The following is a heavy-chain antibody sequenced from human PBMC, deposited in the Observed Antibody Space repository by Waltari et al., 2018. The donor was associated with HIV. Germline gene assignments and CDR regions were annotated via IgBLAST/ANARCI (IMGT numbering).Heavy chain of an antibody. CDR1: GFTFSNHG. V-gene: IGHV3-33*05. J-gene: IGHJ6*02. D-gene: IGHD3-10*01. CDR3: ARRGVLTYYYTMDV. CDR2: LSYDGSDK. Sequence: QVQLVASGGGVVQPGRSLRLPCAASGFTFSNHGMHWLRQAPGKGLEWVAVLSYDGSDKYYADSVRGRFTISRDNSKNTLYLQMNNLRAEDTAVYFCARRGVLTYYYTMDVWGQGTTVTVSS.